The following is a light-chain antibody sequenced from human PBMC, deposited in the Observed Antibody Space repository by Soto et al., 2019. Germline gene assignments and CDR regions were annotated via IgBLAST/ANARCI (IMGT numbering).Light chain of an antibody. CDR1: QTVSSSF. J-gene: IGKJ1*01. Sequence: EVVLTQSPGTLSLSPGERATLSCRASQTVSSSFLAWYQQRPGQPPRLLIYAASSRATDIPDRFTGSGSGTDFTLTISRLESEDFAVYYCQQYGSSPRTFGQGTKVDIK. CDR2: AAS. CDR3: QQYGSSPRT. V-gene: IGKV3-20*01.